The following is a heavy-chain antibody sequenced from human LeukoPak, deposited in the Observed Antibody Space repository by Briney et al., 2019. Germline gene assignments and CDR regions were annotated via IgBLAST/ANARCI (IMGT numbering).Heavy chain of an antibody. CDR2: IRYDGSNK. CDR1: GFSFSSYG. D-gene: IGHD3-3*01. CDR3: AKDGSFFYYYMDV. Sequence: GGSLRLSCAASGFSFSSYGMHWVRQAPGKGLEWVAFIRYDGSNKYYADSVKGRFTISRDNSKNTLYLQMNSLRAEDTAVYYCAKDGSFFYYYMDVWGKGTTVTVSS. J-gene: IGHJ6*03. V-gene: IGHV3-30*02.